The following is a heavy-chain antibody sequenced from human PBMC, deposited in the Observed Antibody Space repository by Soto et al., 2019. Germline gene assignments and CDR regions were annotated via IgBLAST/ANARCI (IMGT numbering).Heavy chain of an antibody. J-gene: IGHJ5*02. CDR2: MNPNSGNT. Sequence: QVQLVQSGAEVKKPGASVKVSCKASGYTFTSYDINWVRQATGQGFEYLGWMNPNSGNTGYVKKFKGRVTMTRNTSMSTAYMELSSLRSEDTALYYCARGIKYGDYSRWFDPWGPGTLVTVSS. CDR1: GYTFTSYD. D-gene: IGHD4-17*01. CDR3: ARGIKYGDYSRWFDP. V-gene: IGHV1-8*01.